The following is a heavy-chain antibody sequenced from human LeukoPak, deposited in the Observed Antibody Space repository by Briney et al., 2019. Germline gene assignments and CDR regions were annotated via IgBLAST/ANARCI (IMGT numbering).Heavy chain of an antibody. Sequence: GGSLRLSCAASGFTFSSYGMHWVRQAPGKGLEWVAVIWYDGSNKYYADSVKGRFTISRDNSKNTLYLQMNSLRAEDTAVYYCAKDSWCSSTSCYPDYWGQGTLVTVSS. CDR2: IWYDGSNK. V-gene: IGHV3-33*06. CDR3: AKDSWCSSTSCYPDY. J-gene: IGHJ4*02. CDR1: GFTFSSYG. D-gene: IGHD2-2*01.